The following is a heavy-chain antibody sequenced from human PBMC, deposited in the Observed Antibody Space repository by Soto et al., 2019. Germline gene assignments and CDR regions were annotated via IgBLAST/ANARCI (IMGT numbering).Heavy chain of an antibody. V-gene: IGHV1-69*06. Sequence: QVQLVQSGAEVKKPGSSVKVSCKASGGTFSSYAISWVRQAPGQGLEWMGGIIPIFGTANYAQKFQGRVTITADKSTSTAYMELSSLRSEDTAVYYCARDQDIVVVPAAITYYYYGMDVWGQGTTVTVSS. CDR2: IIPIFGTA. CDR3: ARDQDIVVVPAAITYYYYGMDV. D-gene: IGHD2-2*02. CDR1: GGTFSSYA. J-gene: IGHJ6*02.